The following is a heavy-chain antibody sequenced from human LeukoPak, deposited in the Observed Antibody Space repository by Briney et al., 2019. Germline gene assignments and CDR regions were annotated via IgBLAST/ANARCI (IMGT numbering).Heavy chain of an antibody. Sequence: PGRSLRLSCAASGFTFDDYAMHWVRQAPGKGLEWVSGISWNSGSIGYADSVKGRFTISRDNSKNTLYLQMNSLRGEDTAVYYCATYGDYNYYYYYAMDVWGQGTTVTVSS. CDR2: ISWNSGSI. CDR3: ATYGDYNYYYYYAMDV. V-gene: IGHV3-9*01. CDR1: GFTFDDYA. J-gene: IGHJ6*02. D-gene: IGHD4-17*01.